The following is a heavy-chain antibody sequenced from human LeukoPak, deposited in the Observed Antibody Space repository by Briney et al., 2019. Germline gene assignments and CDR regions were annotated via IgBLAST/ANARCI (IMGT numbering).Heavy chain of an antibody. D-gene: IGHD3-22*01. CDR3: ARDPTVNYDSSGYNYYSGMDV. J-gene: IGHJ6*02. CDR2: INPTRGGT. V-gene: IGHV1-2*02. Sequence: ASVKVSCKASGYTFTDYFMHWVRQAPGQGLEWTGWINPTRGGTNYAQKFQGRVTMTRDTSISTAYLELSRLRSDDTAVYYCARDPTVNYDSSGYNYYSGMDVRGQGTTITVSS. CDR1: GYTFTDYF.